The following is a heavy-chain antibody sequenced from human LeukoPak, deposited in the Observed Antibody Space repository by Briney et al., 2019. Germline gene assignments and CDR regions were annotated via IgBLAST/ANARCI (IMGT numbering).Heavy chain of an antibody. J-gene: IGHJ5*02. V-gene: IGHV1-46*01. CDR1: GYTFTGYY. CDR3: ARDSVVGGGLNNWFDP. D-gene: IGHD2-2*01. Sequence: ASVKVSCKASGYTFTGYYMHWVRQAPGQGLEWMGIINPSGGSTSYAQKFQGRVTMTRDTSTSTVYMELSSLRSEDTAVYYCARDSVVGGGLNNWFDPWGQGTLVTVSS. CDR2: INPSGGST.